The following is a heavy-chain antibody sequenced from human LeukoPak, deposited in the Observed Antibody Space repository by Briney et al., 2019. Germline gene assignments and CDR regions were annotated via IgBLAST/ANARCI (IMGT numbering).Heavy chain of an antibody. CDR3: ARGYGSGSSHLGY. D-gene: IGHD3-10*01. V-gene: IGHV3-74*01. CDR2: IKSDGRTT. J-gene: IGHJ4*02. Sequence: GGSLRLSCAASGFTFSSYWMHWVRQAPGKGLVWVSRIKSDGRTTSYADSVKGRFTISRDNGKNTLYLQMNSLRGEDTAVYYCARGYGSGSSHLGYWGQGTLVTVSS. CDR1: GFTFSSYW.